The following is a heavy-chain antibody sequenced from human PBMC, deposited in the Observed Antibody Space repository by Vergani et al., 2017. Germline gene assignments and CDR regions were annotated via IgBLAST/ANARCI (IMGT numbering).Heavy chain of an antibody. CDR3: ARRAIDTEYFQH. D-gene: IGHD2-2*01. J-gene: IGHJ1*01. Sequence: EVQLVQSGAEVKKPGESLRISCKGSGYSFTSYWISWVRQMPGKGLEWMGRIDPSDSYTNYSPSFQGHVTISADKSISTAYLQWSSLKASDTAMYDCARRAIDTEYFQHWGQGTLVTVSS. V-gene: IGHV5-10-1*03. CDR2: IDPSDSYT. CDR1: GYSFTSYW.